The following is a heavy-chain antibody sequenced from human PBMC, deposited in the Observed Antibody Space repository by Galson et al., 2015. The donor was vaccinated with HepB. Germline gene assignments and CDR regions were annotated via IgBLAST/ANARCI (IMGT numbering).Heavy chain of an antibody. CDR2: IIPVFGTT. CDR3: ARDSGYSPAAYDI. J-gene: IGHJ3*02. D-gene: IGHD4-11*01. CDR1: GGTFNSDP. V-gene: IGHV1-69*13. Sequence: SVKVSCKASGGTFNSDPIGWVRQVPGQGLEWMGGIIPVFGTTDYAQKFQGRVTITADGFTRTVNMELSSLRSEDTAVYCCARDSGYSPAAYDIWGQGTLVTVSS.